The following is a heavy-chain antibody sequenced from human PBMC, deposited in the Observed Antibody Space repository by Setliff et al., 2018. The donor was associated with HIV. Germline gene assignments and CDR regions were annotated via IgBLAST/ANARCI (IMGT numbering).Heavy chain of an antibody. Sequence: SETLSLTCTVSGASISSRSYYWAWIRQPPGKGLEWIGTIYYSGSTYYNPSLKGRLTISRDNSQNTLSLQLNSLGTDDTAIYFCAKRYGTFGDLEGMDVWGQGTAVTV. CDR1: GASISSRSYY. CDR2: IYYSGST. V-gene: IGHV4-39*01. J-gene: IGHJ6*02. CDR3: AKRYGTFGDLEGMDV. D-gene: IGHD3-10*01.